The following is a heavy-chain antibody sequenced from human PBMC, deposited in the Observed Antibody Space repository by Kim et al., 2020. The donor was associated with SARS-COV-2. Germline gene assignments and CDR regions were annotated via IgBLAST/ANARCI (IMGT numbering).Heavy chain of an antibody. CDR2: IYYSGST. Sequence: SETLSLTCTVSGGSISSSSYYWGWIRQPPGKGLEWIGSIYYSGSTYYNPSLKSRVTISVDTSKNQFSLKLSSVTAADTAVYYCARESGGYYYDSSGYWNWFDPWGQGTLVTVSS. D-gene: IGHD3-22*01. V-gene: IGHV4-39*02. CDR3: ARESGGYYYDSSGYWNWFDP. J-gene: IGHJ5*02. CDR1: GGSISSSSYY.